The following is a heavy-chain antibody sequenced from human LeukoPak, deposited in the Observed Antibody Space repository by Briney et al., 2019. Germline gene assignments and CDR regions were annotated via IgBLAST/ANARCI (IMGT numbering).Heavy chain of an antibody. V-gene: IGHV3-30-3*01. J-gene: IGHJ3*02. D-gene: IGHD4-17*01. CDR3: ARNSYGDSDAFDI. CDR2: ISYDGSNK. CDR1: GFTFSSYA. Sequence: GGSLRLSCAASGFTFSSYAMHWVRQAPGKGLEWVAVISYDGSNKYYADSVKGRFTISRDNSKNTLYLQMNSLRVEGTAVYYCARNSYGDSDAFDIWGQGTMVTVSS.